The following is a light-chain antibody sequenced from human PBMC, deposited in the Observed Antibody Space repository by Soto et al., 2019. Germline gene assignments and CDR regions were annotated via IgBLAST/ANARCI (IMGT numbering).Light chain of an antibody. CDR3: SSYTSSSTNVV. Sequence: QSALTQPASMSGSPGQSIPISCTGTSGDVGGYNYVSWYQQHPGKAPKLMIYDVSNRPSGVSNRFSGSKSGNTASLTISGLQAKDEADYYCSSYTSSSTNVVFGGGTKLTVL. CDR1: SGDVGGYNY. J-gene: IGLJ2*01. CDR2: DVS. V-gene: IGLV2-14*01.